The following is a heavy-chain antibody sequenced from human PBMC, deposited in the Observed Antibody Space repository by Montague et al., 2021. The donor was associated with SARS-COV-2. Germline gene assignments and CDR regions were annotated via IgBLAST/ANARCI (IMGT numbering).Heavy chain of an antibody. CDR1: GGSINTNNW. Sequence: SETLSLTCAVSGGSINTNNWWTWVRQPPGEGLEWIGQIFHSGITNYNPSLESRVTISVDKSKNQFSLRLSSVTAADTAVYYCVRGGTMTVVVFDYWGQGTLVTVSS. D-gene: IGHD3-22*01. CDR3: VRGGTMTVVVFDY. J-gene: IGHJ4*02. CDR2: IFHSGIT. V-gene: IGHV4-4*02.